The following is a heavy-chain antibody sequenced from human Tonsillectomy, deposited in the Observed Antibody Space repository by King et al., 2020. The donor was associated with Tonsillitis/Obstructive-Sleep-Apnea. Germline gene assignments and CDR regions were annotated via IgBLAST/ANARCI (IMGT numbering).Heavy chain of an antibody. CDR2: ISYDGTNK. CDR1: GFTFSSYT. D-gene: IGHD4-17*01. CDR3: ARDHYAHAIADRIDF. V-gene: IGHV3-30*04. J-gene: IGHJ4*02. Sequence: VQLVESGGGVVQPGRSLRLSCAASGFTFSSYTMHWIRQAPGKGLEWVAIISYDGTNKYYQDSVKGRFTISRDNSNNTSYLQMSSPRPEDTAVYYYARDHYAHAIADRIDFWGQGTLVTVSS.